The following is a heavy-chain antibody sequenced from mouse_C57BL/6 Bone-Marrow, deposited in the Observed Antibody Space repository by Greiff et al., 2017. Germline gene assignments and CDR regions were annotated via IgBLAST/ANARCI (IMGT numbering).Heavy chain of an antibody. CDR2: ILPGSGST. J-gene: IGHJ3*01. CDR3: AIPGGFAY. Sequence: VKLLESGAELMKPGASVKLSCKATGYTFPGYWIEWVKQRPGHGLEWIGEILPGSGSTNYNEKLKGKGTFTADTSSNTSYMQLSSLTTVDSAIYACAIPGGFAYWGQGTLVTVSA. CDR1: GYTFPGYW. V-gene: IGHV1-9*01.